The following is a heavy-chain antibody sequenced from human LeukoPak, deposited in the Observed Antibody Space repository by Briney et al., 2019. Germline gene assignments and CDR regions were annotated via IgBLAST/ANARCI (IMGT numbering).Heavy chain of an antibody. CDR1: GFIFRNFG. CDR2: ISYDENNK. CDR3: ARDSYGMDV. Sequence: GGSLRLSCAASGFIFRNFGLHWVRQTPGKGLEWVAIISYDENNKFYADSVKGRFTISRDNSQNTLHLLMNNLRVEDTAVYFCARDSYGMDVWGQGTTVTVSS. J-gene: IGHJ6*02. V-gene: IGHV3-30*03.